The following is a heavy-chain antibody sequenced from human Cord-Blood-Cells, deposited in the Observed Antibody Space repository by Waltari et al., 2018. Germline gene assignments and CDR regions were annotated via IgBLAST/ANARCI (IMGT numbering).Heavy chain of an antibody. CDR2: INHSGST. V-gene: IGHV4-34*01. CDR3: ARGGGTSEWYNWFDP. CDR1: GGPFSGYY. Sequence: QVQLQQWGAGLFQPSETLSLTCAVYGGPFSGYYWSWFPPPPGKGLEWIGEINHSGSTNYNPSLKSRVTISVDTSKNQFSLKLSSVTAADTAVYYCARGGGTSEWYNWFDPWGQGTLVTVSS. D-gene: IGHD3-3*01. J-gene: IGHJ5*02.